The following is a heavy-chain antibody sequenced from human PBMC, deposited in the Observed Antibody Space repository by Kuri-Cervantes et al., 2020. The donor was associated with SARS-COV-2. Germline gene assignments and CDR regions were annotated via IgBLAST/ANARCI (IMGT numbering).Heavy chain of an antibody. D-gene: IGHD3-3*01. CDR1: GYSISSGYY. CDR2: IYYSGST. Sequence: SETLSLTCTVSGYSISSGYYWGWIRQPPGKGLEWIGSIYYSGSTYYNPSLKSRVTISVDTSKNQFSLKLSSVTAADTAVYYCARPLALYYDFWSGYPYDAFDIWGQGTMVTVSS. J-gene: IGHJ3*02. CDR3: ARPLALYYDFWSGYPYDAFDI. V-gene: IGHV4-38-2*02.